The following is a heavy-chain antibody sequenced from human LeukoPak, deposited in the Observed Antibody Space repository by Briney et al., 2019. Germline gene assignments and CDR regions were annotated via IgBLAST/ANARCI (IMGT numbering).Heavy chain of an antibody. CDR3: ARSGYYYDSSGMIGADY. J-gene: IGHJ4*02. D-gene: IGHD3-22*01. Sequence: TPSETLSLTCTVSGGSISSSSYYWGWIRQPPGKGLEWIGSIYYSGSTYYNPSLKSRVTISVDTSKNQFSLKLSSVTAADTAVYYCARSGYYYDSSGMIGADYWGQGTLVTVSS. CDR1: GGSISSSSYY. V-gene: IGHV4-39*01. CDR2: IYYSGST.